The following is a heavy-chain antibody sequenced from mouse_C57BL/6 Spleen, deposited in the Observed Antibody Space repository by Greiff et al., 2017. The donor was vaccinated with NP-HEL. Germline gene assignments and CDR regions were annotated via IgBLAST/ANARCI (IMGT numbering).Heavy chain of an antibody. CDR2: ISSGSSTI. V-gene: IGHV5-17*01. CDR3: ARPSY. CDR1: GFTFSDYG. J-gene: IGHJ3*01. Sequence: EVKLMESGGGLVKPGGSLKLSCAASGFTFSDYGMHWVRQAPEKGLEWVAYISSGSSTIYSADTVKGRFTISRDNAKNTLFLKMTSLRSEDTAMYYCARPSYWGQGTLVTVSA.